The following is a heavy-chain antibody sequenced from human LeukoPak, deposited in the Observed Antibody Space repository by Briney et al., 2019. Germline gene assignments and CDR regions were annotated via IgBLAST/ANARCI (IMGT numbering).Heavy chain of an antibody. CDR1: GGTFSSYA. J-gene: IGHJ4*02. CDR2: IIPIFGTA. D-gene: IGHD3-22*01. V-gene: IGHV1-69*13. Sequence: SVKVSCKASGGTFSSYAISWVRQAPGQGLEWMGGIIPIFGTANYAQKFQGRVTITADESTSTAYMELSSLRSEDTAVYYCARGRYYEGNYFDYWGQGTLVTVSS. CDR3: ARGRYYEGNYFDY.